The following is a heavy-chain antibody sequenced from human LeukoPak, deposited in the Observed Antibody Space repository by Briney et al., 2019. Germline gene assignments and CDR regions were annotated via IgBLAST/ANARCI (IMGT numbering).Heavy chain of an antibody. Sequence: PSETLSLTCTVSGGSVSNSNYCWGWIRQPPGKQLKWIGSIDYSGSPLYNPSLKSRVDISVDTSKNQFSLKLSPVTAADTAVYYCARPLDCNYGGTAFDIWGQGTMVTVSS. D-gene: IGHD4-23*01. J-gene: IGHJ3*02. CDR3: ARPLDCNYGGTAFDI. CDR1: GGSVSNSNYC. CDR2: IDYSGSP. V-gene: IGHV4-39*01.